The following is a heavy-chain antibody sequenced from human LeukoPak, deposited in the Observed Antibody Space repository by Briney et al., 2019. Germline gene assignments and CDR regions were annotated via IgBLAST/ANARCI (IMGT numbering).Heavy chain of an antibody. CDR1: GFTFDDYA. J-gene: IGHJ4*02. D-gene: IGHD2-2*01. CDR3: XXXXXXXPDGFFDY. Sequence: GGSLRLSCAASGFTFDDYAMHWVRQAPGKGLEWVSGISWNSGSIGYADSVKGRFTISRDNAKNSLYLQMNSLRAEDTALYYXXXXXXXXPDGFFDYWGQGTLVTVSS. V-gene: IGHV3-9*01. CDR2: ISWNSGSI.